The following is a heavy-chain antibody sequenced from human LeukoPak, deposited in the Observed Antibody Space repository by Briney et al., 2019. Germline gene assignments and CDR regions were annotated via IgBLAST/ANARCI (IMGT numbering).Heavy chain of an antibody. J-gene: IGHJ4*02. CDR2: ISYDGSNK. Sequence: GGSLRLSCAASGFTFSSYAMHWVRQAPGKGLEWVAVISYDGSNKYYADSVKGRFTISRDNSKNTLYLQMNSLRAEDTAVYYCARDRGYSYAEYYFDYWGQGTLVTVSS. CDR1: GFTFSSYA. D-gene: IGHD5-18*01. CDR3: ARDRGYSYAEYYFDY. V-gene: IGHV3-30-3*01.